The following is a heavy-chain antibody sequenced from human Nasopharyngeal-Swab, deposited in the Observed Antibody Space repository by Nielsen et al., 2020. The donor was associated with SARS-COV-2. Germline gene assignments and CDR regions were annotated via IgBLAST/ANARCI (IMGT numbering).Heavy chain of an antibody. D-gene: IGHD7-27*01. J-gene: IGHJ4*02. V-gene: IGHV3-7*01. CDR1: GFTFGRYW. CDR3: ARDPPSTGDYCFDH. CDR2: IQQDGDIT. Sequence: GESLKISCVTSGFTFGRYWMTWVRQAPGKGLEWVANIQQDGDITYYLESVKGRFTISRDNAKNSLYLQMNSLRAEDTAVYFCARDPPSTGDYCFDHWGQGTLVTVSS.